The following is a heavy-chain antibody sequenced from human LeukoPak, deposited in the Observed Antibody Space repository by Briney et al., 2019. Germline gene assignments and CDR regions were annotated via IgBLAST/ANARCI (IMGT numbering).Heavy chain of an antibody. D-gene: IGHD3-22*01. CDR3: ARNRVARYYYDSSGYQAYFDY. CDR2: IYTSGST. V-gene: IGHV4-61*02. CDR1: GCSISSGSYY. J-gene: IGHJ4*02. Sequence: SQTLSLTCTVSGCSISSGSYYWGWLRQPAGKGLEGIGRIYTSGSTNYNPSLKSRVTISVDTPTNQFSLKLSSVTAADTAVYSCARNRVARYYYDSSGYQAYFDYWGQGTLVTVSS.